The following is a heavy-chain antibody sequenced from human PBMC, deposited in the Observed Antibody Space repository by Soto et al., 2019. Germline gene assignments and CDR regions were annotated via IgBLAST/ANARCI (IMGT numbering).Heavy chain of an antibody. J-gene: IGHJ6*02. CDR3: ARAYGDLDV. CDR1: GYTFSSYD. D-gene: IGHD2-21*01. V-gene: IGHV1-8*01. Sequence: ASVKVSCKASGYTFSSYDINWVRQATGQGLEWMGWMNPKSGYTGYAQKFQGRVTMTRDTSISTAYMEVSSLRSEDTAIYYCARAYGDLDVWGQGTTVIVSS. CDR2: MNPKSGYT.